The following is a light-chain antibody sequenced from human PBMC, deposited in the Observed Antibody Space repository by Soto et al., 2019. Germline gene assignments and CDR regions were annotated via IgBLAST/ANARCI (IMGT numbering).Light chain of an antibody. Sequence: QSVLTQPPSVSGSPGQSVAISCTGTGSDIGTYNRVSWYQQPPGTAPKLMIYDVSDRPSGVPDRFSGSKSGNTASLTISGLQAEDEADYYCSSYTSSSTYVFGTGTKLTGL. CDR1: GSDIGTYNR. J-gene: IGLJ1*01. CDR2: DVS. V-gene: IGLV2-18*02. CDR3: SSYTSSSTYV.